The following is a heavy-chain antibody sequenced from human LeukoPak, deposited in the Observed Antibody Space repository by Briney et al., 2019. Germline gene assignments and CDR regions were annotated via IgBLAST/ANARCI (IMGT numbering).Heavy chain of an antibody. CDR1: GYTFTSYG. CDR3: ARRELVTAYFDY. D-gene: IGHD2-21*02. Sequence: ASVKVSCKTSGYTFTSYGIGWVRQAPGQGLEWMGGIIPIFGTANYAQKFQGRVTITADESTSTAYMELSSLRSEDTAVYYCARRELVTAYFDYWGQGTLVTVSS. J-gene: IGHJ4*02. CDR2: IIPIFGTA. V-gene: IGHV1-69*13.